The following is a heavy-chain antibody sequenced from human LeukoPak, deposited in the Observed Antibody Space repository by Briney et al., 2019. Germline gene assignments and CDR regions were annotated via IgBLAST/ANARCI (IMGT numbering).Heavy chain of an antibody. V-gene: IGHV3-11*01. CDR1: GFTFSDYY. CDR2: ISSSGSTI. Sequence: PGGSLRLSCAASGFTFSDYYMSWIRQAPGKGLEWVSYISSSGSTIYYADSVKGRFTISRDNAKNSLYLQMNSLRAEDTAVYYCAKEARRGATTFGTDYWGQGTLVTVSS. CDR3: AKEARRGATTFGTDY. J-gene: IGHJ4*02. D-gene: IGHD1-26*01.